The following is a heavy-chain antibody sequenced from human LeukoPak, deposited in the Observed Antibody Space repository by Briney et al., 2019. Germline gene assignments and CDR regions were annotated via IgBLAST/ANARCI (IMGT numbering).Heavy chain of an antibody. D-gene: IGHD6-19*01. V-gene: IGHV3-48*04. CDR2: ISSSGSTI. CDR1: GFTFSSYG. J-gene: IGHJ4*02. CDR3: ARGDPQQWLVLYYFDY. Sequence: GGSLRLSCAASGFTFSSYGMHWVRQAPGKGLEWVSYISSSGSTIYYADSVKGRFTISRDNAKNSLYLQMNSLRAEDTAVYYCARGDPQQWLVLYYFDYWGQGTLVTVSS.